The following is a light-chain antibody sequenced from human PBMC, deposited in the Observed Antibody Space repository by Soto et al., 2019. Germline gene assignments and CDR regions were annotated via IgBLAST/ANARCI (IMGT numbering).Light chain of an antibody. CDR2: GAS. CDR3: QQYGSSPRT. V-gene: IGKV3-20*01. J-gene: IGKJ1*01. CDR1: QTVSSNY. Sequence: EIVLTQSPGTLSLSPGEGPTLSCWASQTVSSNYLAWYQERHGQAPRXXIYGASSRATGIPDRFSGSGSGTDLTITISRLEPEDFEVYYCQQYGSSPRTFGQGTKVDI.